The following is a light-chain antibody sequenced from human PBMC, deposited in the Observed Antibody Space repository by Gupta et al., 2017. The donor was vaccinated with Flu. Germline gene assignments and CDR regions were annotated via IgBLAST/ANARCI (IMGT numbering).Light chain of an antibody. CDR3: QTWGTAIPKV. J-gene: IGLJ3*02. V-gene: IGLV4-69*02. Sequence: QLVLTQPPSASASLGASVRLTCTLSSGHTTYAIAWHQQQPDKGPRYLMRINTDGSHNRGDGIPDRFYGSSSGAERHLTISSLQSDDEADYYCQTWGTAIPKVFGGGTKLTVL. CDR2: INTDGSH. CDR1: SGHTTYA.